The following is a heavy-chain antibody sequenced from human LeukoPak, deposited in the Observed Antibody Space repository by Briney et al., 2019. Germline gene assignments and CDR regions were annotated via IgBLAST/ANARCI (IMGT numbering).Heavy chain of an antibody. CDR3: ARADSSSWDY. J-gene: IGHJ4*02. CDR2: MNPNSGNT. V-gene: IGHV1-8*03. D-gene: IGHD6-6*01. Sequence: ASVKVSCKASGGTFSSYAISWVRQATGQGLEWMGWMNPNSGNTGYAQKFQGRVTITRNTSISTAYMELSSLRSEDTAVYYCARADSSSWDYWGQGTLVTVSS. CDR1: GGTFSSYA.